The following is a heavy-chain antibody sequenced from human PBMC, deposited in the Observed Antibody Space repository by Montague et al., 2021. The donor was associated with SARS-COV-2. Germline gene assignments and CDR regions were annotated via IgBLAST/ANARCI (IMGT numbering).Heavy chain of an antibody. J-gene: IGHJ4*02. CDR2: IYYSGXT. CDR1: GGSVSSGSYY. V-gene: IGHV4-61*01. Sequence: SETLSLTCTVSGGSVSSGSYYWSWIRQPPGKGLEWIGYIYYSGXTXYXPSLKSRVTISVDTSKNQFSLKLSSVTAADTAVYYCASVNTAGAYWGQGTLVTVSS. CDR3: ASVNTAGAY. D-gene: IGHD7-27*01.